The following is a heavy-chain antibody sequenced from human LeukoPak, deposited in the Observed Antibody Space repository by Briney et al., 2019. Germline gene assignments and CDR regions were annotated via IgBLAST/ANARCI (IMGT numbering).Heavy chain of an antibody. J-gene: IGHJ1*01. CDR1: GLTFDSYD. CDR3: VPPAAGLHRTISTEYFQH. CDR2: ISASTISI. V-gene: IGHV3-48*03. Sequence: GRSLRLSCAAAGLTFDSYDMYWVRQSPGKGPEWVSYISASTISIKYADSVKGRFTISTDNAKNLVYLQMDSLRAEDTAVYYCVPPAAGLHRTISTEYFQHWGQGTPVTVSS. D-gene: IGHD6-13*01.